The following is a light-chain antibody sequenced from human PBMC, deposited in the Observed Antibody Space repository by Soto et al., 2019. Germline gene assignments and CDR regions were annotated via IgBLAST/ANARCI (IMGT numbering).Light chain of an antibody. CDR2: DAS. Sequence: EIVLRQTPLTRALYRGERDTVCRRASQSINNYLAWYQQKPGQAPRLLIYDASNRATGIPARFSGSGSGTDFTLTISSLEPEDFAVYYCQQRFNWRVTFGRGTRLEIK. CDR3: QQRFNWRVT. CDR1: QSINNY. V-gene: IGKV3-11*01. J-gene: IGKJ5*01.